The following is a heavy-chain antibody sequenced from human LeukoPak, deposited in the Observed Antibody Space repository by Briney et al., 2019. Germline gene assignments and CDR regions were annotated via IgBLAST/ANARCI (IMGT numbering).Heavy chain of an antibody. CDR2: ISHGGTT. J-gene: IGHJ4*02. D-gene: IGHD2/OR15-2a*01. CDR1: GGSIDTTNY. Sequence: SETLSLTCGVSGGSIDTTNYWSWVRQVPGKGLEWIGEISHGGTTNYNPSLRSRVAMSLDRANNQFSLSLTSVTAADTAVYYCTRENRPFCPFAYWGQGVLVTVSS. V-gene: IGHV4-4*02. CDR3: TRENRPFCPFAY.